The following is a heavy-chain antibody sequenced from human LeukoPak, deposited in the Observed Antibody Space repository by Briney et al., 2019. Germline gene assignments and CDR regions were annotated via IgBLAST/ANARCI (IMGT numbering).Heavy chain of an antibody. CDR1: GFTFSNYW. J-gene: IGHJ6*03. V-gene: IGHV3-48*01. Sequence: PGGSLRLSCAASGFTFSNYWMSWVRQAPGKGLEWVSYISGSSGTIYYADSVKGRFTISRDNAKNSLYLQMNSLRAEDTAMYYCARRSEFGVLYYMDVWGKGTTVTVSS. CDR3: ARRSEFGVLYYMDV. D-gene: IGHD3-16*01. CDR2: ISGSSGTI.